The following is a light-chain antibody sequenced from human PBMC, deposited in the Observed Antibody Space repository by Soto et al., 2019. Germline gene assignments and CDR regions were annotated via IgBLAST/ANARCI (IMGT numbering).Light chain of an antibody. Sequence: QSALTQPRSVSGSPGQSVTISCTGTSSDVGGYNYVSWYQQHPGKAPKLMIYDVSKRPSGVPDRFSGSKSGNTASLTISGLPAEDEDDYYCCSYAGSYTTYVFGTGTEVTVL. CDR2: DVS. CDR3: CSYAGSYTTYV. CDR1: SSDVGGYNY. V-gene: IGLV2-11*01. J-gene: IGLJ1*01.